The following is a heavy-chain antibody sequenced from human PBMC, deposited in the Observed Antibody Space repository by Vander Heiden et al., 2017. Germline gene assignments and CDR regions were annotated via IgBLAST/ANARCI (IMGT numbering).Heavy chain of an antibody. V-gene: IGHV3-23*01. Sequence: EVQLLESGGGLVQPGASLRLSCAVSGFTFGSYAMTWVRQAPGKGLEWVAVVTTRGRSTYYADSVKGRFTISTDNSKNTVYLQMNSLRTEDTAIYYCAKGRGTYYDYWGQGTLVTVSS. CDR2: VTTRGRST. D-gene: IGHD6-25*01. CDR3: AKGRGTYYDY. CDR1: GFTFGSYA. J-gene: IGHJ4*02.